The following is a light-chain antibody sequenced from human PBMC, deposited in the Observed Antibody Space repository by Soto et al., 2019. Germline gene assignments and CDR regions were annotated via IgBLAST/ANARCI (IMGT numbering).Light chain of an antibody. Sequence: EIVLTQSPGTLSMSPGERATLSCRASQAVSSSLLAWYQHKPGQAPRLVIYGASSRATGIPDRFSGSVSGTDFTLTISRLEPEDFAVYYCQQGGASLWTFDQGTKVEIK. CDR3: QQGGASLWT. J-gene: IGKJ1*01. V-gene: IGKV3-20*01. CDR1: QAVSSSL. CDR2: GAS.